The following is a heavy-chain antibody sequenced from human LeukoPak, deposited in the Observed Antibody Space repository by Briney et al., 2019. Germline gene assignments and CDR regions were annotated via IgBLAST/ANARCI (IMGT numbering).Heavy chain of an antibody. J-gene: IGHJ4*02. CDR2: IKQDGSEK. D-gene: IGHD1-26*01. V-gene: IGHV3-30*02. CDR1: GFTFSTYG. CDR3: AKIAQTSGAYGQGYDY. Sequence: GGSLRLSCAASGFTFSTYGMHWVRQAPGKGLEWVANIKQDGSEKYYADSVKGRFTISRDNSKNTLYLQMNSLRVEDTAVYYCAKIAQTSGAYGQGYDYWGQGTLVTVSS.